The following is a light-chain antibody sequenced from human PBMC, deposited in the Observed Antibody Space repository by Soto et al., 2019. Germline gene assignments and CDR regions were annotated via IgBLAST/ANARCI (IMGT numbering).Light chain of an antibody. V-gene: IGKV1-5*03. CDR2: KAS. J-gene: IGKJ1*01. CDR3: QQRET. CDR1: QSISSW. Sequence: DIQMTQSPSTLSASVGDRVTITCRASQSISSWLAWYQQKPGKAPKLLIYKASSLESGVPSRFSGSGSGTEFTLTISSLQPDDFATYYCQQRETFGQGTKV.